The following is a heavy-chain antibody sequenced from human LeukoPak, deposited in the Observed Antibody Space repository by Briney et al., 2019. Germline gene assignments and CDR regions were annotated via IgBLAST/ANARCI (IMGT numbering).Heavy chain of an antibody. V-gene: IGHV4-34*01. Sequence: SETLSLTCAVYGGSCSGYYWSWIRQPPGKGLEWIGEINHSGSTNYNPSLKSRVTISVDTSKNQFSLKLSSVTAADTAVYYCARANWGFDYWGQGTLVTVSS. CDR1: GGSCSGYY. CDR2: INHSGST. J-gene: IGHJ4*02. CDR3: ARANWGFDY. D-gene: IGHD7-27*01.